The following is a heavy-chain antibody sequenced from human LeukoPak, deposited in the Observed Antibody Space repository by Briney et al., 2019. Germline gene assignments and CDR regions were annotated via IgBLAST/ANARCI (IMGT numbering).Heavy chain of an antibody. CDR1: GLTFSTYW. J-gene: IGHJ4*02. Sequence: GGSLRLSCAGSGLTFSTYWMSWVRQAPGKGLDWVANIKQDGTDKYYVDSVKGRFTISRDNSKNTLYLQMNSLRAEDTAVYYCARGAGYNYPYYFDYWGQGTLVTVSS. D-gene: IGHD5-24*01. V-gene: IGHV3-7*03. CDR2: IKQDGTDK. CDR3: ARGAGYNYPYYFDY.